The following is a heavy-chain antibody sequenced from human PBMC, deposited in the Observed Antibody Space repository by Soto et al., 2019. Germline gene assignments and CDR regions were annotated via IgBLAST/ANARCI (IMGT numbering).Heavy chain of an antibody. Sequence: SETLSRTCTVSDDSFRGAEYYWSWIRQPLGKGPEWIGYTYYNGDTKYNPALRSRVTMSEDTSKNQFSLRLSSVTAADTAVYFCARGPAYIDGWRTFDPWGRGILVTVSS. D-gene: IGHD6-19*01. J-gene: IGHJ5*02. CDR1: DDSFRGAEYY. CDR2: TYYNGDT. CDR3: ARGPAYIDGWRTFDP. V-gene: IGHV4-61*08.